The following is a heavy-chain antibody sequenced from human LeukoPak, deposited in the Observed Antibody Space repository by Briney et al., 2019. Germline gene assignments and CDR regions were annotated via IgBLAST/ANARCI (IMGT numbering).Heavy chain of an antibody. CDR3: ARGFLEWPHYYYYYMDV. Sequence: EPRPPTCTVASLTICTLPRSWLRPPPANVQYLHAYIYPSGSTNSNPSLKSRVTISVDTSKNQFSLKLSSVTAADTAVYYCARGFLEWPHYYYYYMDVWGKGTTVTVSS. D-gene: IGHD3-3*01. CDR2: IYPSGST. V-gene: IGHV4-59*11. CDR1: SLTICTLP. J-gene: IGHJ6*03.